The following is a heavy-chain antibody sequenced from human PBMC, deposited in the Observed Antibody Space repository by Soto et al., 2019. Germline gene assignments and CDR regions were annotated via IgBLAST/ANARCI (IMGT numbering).Heavy chain of an antibody. CDR3: ARDNPITGTPTLDY. CDR2: IYYSGST. Sequence: SETLSLTCTVSGGSISSGGYYWSWIRQHPGKGLEWIGYIYYSGSTYYNPSLKSRVTISADTSKNQFSLKLSSVTAADTAVYYCARDNPITGTPTLDYWGQGTLVTVSS. D-gene: IGHD1-20*01. V-gene: IGHV4-31*03. CDR1: GGSISSGGYY. J-gene: IGHJ4*02.